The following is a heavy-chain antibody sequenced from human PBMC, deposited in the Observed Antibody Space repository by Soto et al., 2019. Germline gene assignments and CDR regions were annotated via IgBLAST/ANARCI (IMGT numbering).Heavy chain of an antibody. CDR2: ISSSSSYI. V-gene: IGHV3-21*01. CDR3: ARDPEHGDAPDYGTDF. J-gene: IGHJ6*02. CDR1: GFTFSSYS. D-gene: IGHD4-17*01. Sequence: GGSLRLSCAASGFTFSSYSMNWVRQAPGKGLEWVSSISSSSSYIYYADSVKGRFTISRDNAKNSLYLQMNSLRAEDTAVYYCARDPEHGDAPDYGTDFWGQGTTVTVSS.